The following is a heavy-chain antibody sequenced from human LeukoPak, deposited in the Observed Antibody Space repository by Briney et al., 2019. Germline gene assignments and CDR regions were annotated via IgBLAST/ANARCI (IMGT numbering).Heavy chain of an antibody. CDR3: ARDGGGWVIDY. V-gene: IGHV3-48*04. D-gene: IGHD6-19*01. CDR2: IGSVSTTI. Sequence: GGSLRLSCAASGFTFSSYSMNWVRQAPGKGLEWVSYIGSVSTTIYYADSVKGRFTLSRDNAKNSLYLEMNSLRAEDTAVYYCARDGGGWVIDYWGQGTLVTVSS. CDR1: GFTFSSYS. J-gene: IGHJ4*02.